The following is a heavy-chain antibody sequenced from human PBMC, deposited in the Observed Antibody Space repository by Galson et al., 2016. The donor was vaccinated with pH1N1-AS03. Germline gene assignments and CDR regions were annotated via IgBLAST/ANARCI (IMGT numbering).Heavy chain of an antibody. Sequence: SVKVSCKASGYIFTDFYVHWVRQAPGQGLEWVGWINPENGVTNYAQKFQAWVTMTGDTSISTAYMELHGLKSDDTAVYYCARDPRGPCSSATCPTTYYFGMDVWGQGTTVIVSS. J-gene: IGHJ6*02. V-gene: IGHV1-2*04. CDR3: ARDPRGPCSSATCPTTYYFGMDV. CDR2: INPENGVT. CDR1: GYIFTDFY. D-gene: IGHD1-26*01.